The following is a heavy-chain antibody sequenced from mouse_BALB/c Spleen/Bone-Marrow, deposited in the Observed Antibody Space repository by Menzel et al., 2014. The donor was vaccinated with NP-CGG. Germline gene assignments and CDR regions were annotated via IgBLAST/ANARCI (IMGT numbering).Heavy chain of an antibody. CDR2: IWAGGST. V-gene: IGHV2-9*02. J-gene: IGHJ4*01. CDR3: AFRGMDY. CDR1: GFSLTSYG. Sequence: VKVVDSGPGLVAPSQSLSITCTVSGFSLTSYGVHWVRQPPGKGLEWLGVIWAGGSTNYNSALMSRLSISKDNSKSQVFLKMNSLQTDDTAMYYCAFRGMDYWGQGTSVTVSS.